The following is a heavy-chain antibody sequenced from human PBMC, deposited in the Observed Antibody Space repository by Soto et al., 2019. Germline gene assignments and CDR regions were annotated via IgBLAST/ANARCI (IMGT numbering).Heavy chain of an antibody. D-gene: IGHD2-2*01. V-gene: IGHV3-23*01. J-gene: IGHJ4*02. CDR3: AKDPKLVVVVPAAVDY. CDR2: ISGSGGST. CDR1: GFTFSIYA. Sequence: GSLRLSCAASGFTFSIYAMSWVRQAPGKGLEWVSAISGSGGSTYYADSVKGRFTISRDNSKNTLYLQMNSLRAEDTAVYYCAKDPKLVVVVPAAVDYWGQGTLVTVSS.